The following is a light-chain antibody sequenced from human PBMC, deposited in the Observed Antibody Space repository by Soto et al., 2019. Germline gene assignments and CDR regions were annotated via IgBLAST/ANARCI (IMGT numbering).Light chain of an antibody. CDR1: ELGDKY. V-gene: IGLV3-1*01. Sequence: SYELTQPPSVSVSPGQTASITCSGDELGDKYACWYQQKPGQSPVLVIYQDTKRPSGIPERFSGSNSGNTATLTISGTQAMDEADYYCQAWDSSTAGVFGGGTKVTVL. CDR2: QDT. CDR3: QAWDSSTAGV. J-gene: IGLJ2*01.